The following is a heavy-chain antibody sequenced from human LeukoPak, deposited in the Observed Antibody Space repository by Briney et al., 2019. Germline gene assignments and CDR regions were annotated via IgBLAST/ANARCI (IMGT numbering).Heavy chain of an antibody. V-gene: IGHV3-21*01. CDR1: GFTFSTFS. Sequence: GGSLRLSCAASGFTFSTFSMNWVRQAPGKGLEWVSSISGRSNYIFYADSVKGRFTISRDNAENSLYLLLNSLRVEDAAVYYCARGSTLGSCTSSSCHNWFDPWGQGTLVTVSS. CDR2: ISGRSNYI. CDR3: ARGSTLGSCTSSSCHNWFDP. J-gene: IGHJ5*02. D-gene: IGHD2-2*01.